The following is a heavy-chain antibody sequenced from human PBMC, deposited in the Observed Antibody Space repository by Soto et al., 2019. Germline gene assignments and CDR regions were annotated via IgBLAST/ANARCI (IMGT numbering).Heavy chain of an antibody. CDR1: GDFSSRSSYY. CDR3: ATAPRGQGGGACFDP. D-gene: IGHD2-15*01. V-gene: IGHV4-39*01. J-gene: IGHJ5*02. CDR2: ILNSGSTY. Sequence: SETLSLTCTVSGDFSSRSSYYWGWIRQPPGKGLEWIGNILNSGSTYYYNASLRSRVTISVDTSKNQLSLKLTSVTAADTAVYYFATAPRGQGGGACFDPWGKGTQVTVSS.